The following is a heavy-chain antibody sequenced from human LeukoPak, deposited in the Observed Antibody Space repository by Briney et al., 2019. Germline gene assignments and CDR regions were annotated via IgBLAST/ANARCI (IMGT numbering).Heavy chain of an antibody. J-gene: IGHJ4*02. CDR3: ARLAGSDRYDGSGSLDY. V-gene: IGHV5-51*01. Sequence: GESLKISCKGSGYSFTSYWIGWVRQMPGKGLEWMGIIYPGDSDTRYSPSFQGQVTISADKSITIAYLQWSSLKASDTAMYYCARLAGSDRYDGSGSLDYWGQGTLVTVSS. D-gene: IGHD3-22*01. CDR1: GYSFTSYW. CDR2: IYPGDSDT.